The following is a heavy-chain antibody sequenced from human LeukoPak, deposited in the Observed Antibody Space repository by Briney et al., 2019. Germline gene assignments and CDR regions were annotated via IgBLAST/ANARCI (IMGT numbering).Heavy chain of an antibody. Sequence: GGSLRLSCAASGFTFSSYGMNWVRQAPGKGLEWVSSISSSSSYIYYADSVKGRFTISRDNAKNSLYLQMNSLRAEDTAVYYCARDVFWSGYYPYYYGMDVWGQGTTVTVSS. CDR2: ISSSSSYI. CDR1: GFTFSSYG. J-gene: IGHJ6*02. CDR3: ARDVFWSGYYPYYYGMDV. D-gene: IGHD3-3*01. V-gene: IGHV3-21*01.